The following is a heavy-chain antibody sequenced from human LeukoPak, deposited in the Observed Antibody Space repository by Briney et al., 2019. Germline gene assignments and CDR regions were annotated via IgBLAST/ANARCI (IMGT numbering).Heavy chain of an antibody. CDR2: VNPYNGNT. CDR3: ARPDSSGWDLDY. CDR1: GYTFTNFG. V-gene: IGHV1-18*01. J-gene: IGHJ4*02. Sequence: ASVKVSCRAFGYTFTNFGITWVRQAPGQGLEWMGWVNPYNGNTNYAQKLQGRVTMTTDTSTSTAYMELRSLRSDDTAVYYCARPDSSGWDLDYWGQGTLVTVSS. D-gene: IGHD6-19*01.